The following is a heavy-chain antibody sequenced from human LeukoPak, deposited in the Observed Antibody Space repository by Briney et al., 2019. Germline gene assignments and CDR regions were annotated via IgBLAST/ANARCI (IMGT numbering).Heavy chain of an antibody. D-gene: IGHD3-22*01. Sequence: PSETLSLTCTVSGGSITSYYWTWIRQPPGKGLEWIGFIYGDGSTKYNPPLKSRVTMSVDTSKNQFSLKLSSATAADSAVYYCARDKDSRTNHAKIRYDVWGQGTKVTVSS. CDR2: IYGDGST. CDR3: ARDKDSRTNHAKIRYDV. CDR1: GGSITSYY. J-gene: IGHJ3*01. V-gene: IGHV4-59*01.